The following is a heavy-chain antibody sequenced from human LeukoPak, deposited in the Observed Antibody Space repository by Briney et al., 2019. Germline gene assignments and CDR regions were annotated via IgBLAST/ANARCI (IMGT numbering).Heavy chain of an antibody. V-gene: IGHV1-46*01. CDR2: IIPSAGST. CDR1: GGTFSSYA. CDR3: ARSNEEEVAVAGLDY. D-gene: IGHD6-19*01. Sequence: ASVKVSCKASGGTFSSYAISWVRQAPGQGLEWMGLIIPSAGSTSYAQKFQGRVTMTRDTSTSTVYMELSSLRFDDTAVFYCARSNEEEVAVAGLDYWGLGTLVTVSS. J-gene: IGHJ4*02.